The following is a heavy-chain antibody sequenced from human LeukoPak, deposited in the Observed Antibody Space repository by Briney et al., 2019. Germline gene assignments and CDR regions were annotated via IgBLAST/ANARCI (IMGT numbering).Heavy chain of an antibody. V-gene: IGHV3-23*01. CDR1: GFTFSNYA. CDR2: ISGSGGDT. Sequence: GGSLRLSCAAPGFTFSNYAMSWVRQAPGKGLEWVSGISGSGGDTYYADSVKGRFTISRDNSKNTLYLQMNSLRAEDTAVYCCAKDLDIVATITGNWGQGTLVTVSS. CDR3: AKDLDIVATITGN. D-gene: IGHD5-12*01. J-gene: IGHJ4*02.